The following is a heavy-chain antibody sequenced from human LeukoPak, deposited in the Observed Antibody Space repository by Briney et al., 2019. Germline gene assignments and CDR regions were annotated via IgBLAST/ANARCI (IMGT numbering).Heavy chain of an antibody. CDR3: ARVAAGTTTMKGDWFDP. Sequence: SETLSLTCAVSGYSISSGYYWGWIRQPPGKGLEWIGSIYHSGSTYYNPSLKSRVTISVDTSKNQFSLKLSSVTAADTAVYYCARVAAGTTTMKGDWFDPWGQGTLVTVSS. J-gene: IGHJ5*02. CDR1: GYSISSGYY. V-gene: IGHV4-38-2*01. CDR2: IYHSGST. D-gene: IGHD6-13*01.